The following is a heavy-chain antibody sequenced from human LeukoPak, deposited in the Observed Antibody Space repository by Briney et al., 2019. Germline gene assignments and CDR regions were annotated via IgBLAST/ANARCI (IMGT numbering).Heavy chain of an antibody. J-gene: IGHJ4*02. CDR3: AKDGHIVATSYFDY. V-gene: IGHV3-30*18. Sequence: GRSLRLSCAASGFTFSSYGMHWVRQAPGKGLEWVAVISYDGSNKYYADSVKGRFTISRDNSKNTLYLQMTSLRAEDTAVYYCAKDGHIVATSYFDYWGEGTLVTVSS. CDR2: ISYDGSNK. CDR1: GFTFSSYG. D-gene: IGHD5-12*01.